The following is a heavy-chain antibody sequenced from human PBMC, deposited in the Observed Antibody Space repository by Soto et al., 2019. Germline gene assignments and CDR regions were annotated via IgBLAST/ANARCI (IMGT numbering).Heavy chain of an antibody. CDR3: ARGDRYSGSFSDYFDP. Sequence: PSETLSLTCIVPGASISTGGYSWSWIRQPPGKGPEWIGYIYESGRTYYEPSLKSRASISMDKSRNQFSVRLTSVTAADTAVYFCARGDRYSGSFSDYFDPWGQGTLVTAPQ. D-gene: IGHD1-26*01. J-gene: IGHJ5*02. CDR2: IYESGRT. CDR1: GASISTGGYS. V-gene: IGHV4-30-2*01.